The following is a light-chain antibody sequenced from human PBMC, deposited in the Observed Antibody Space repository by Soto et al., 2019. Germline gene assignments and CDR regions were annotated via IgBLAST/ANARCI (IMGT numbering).Light chain of an antibody. CDR1: QAFLYSPKNKNY. CDR3: QQYYSLPWT. V-gene: IGKV4-1*01. Sequence: IVMTQSPDSLPVSLGDSTTINCNSSQAFLYSPKNKNYLAWYQQKPGQPPKLLIYWASTRESGVPARFSGSGSGTDFTLTISSLQAEDVGVYYCQQYYSLPWTFGQGTK. CDR2: WAS. J-gene: IGKJ1*01.